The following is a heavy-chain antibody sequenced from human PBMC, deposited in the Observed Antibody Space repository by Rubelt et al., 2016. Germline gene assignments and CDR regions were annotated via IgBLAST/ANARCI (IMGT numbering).Heavy chain of an antibody. V-gene: IGHV1-18*01. D-gene: IGHD6-13*01. J-gene: IGHJ4*02. CDR3: ARDEPYSSSWYDY. CDR2: ISAYNGNT. CDR1: GYTFTSYG. Sequence: QVQLVQSGAEVKKPGASVKVSCKASGYTFTSYGISWVRQAPGQGLEWMGWISAYNGNTNYAQKRQGIVTMTTDRSTSTAYMELRGLRSDDTAVYYCARDEPYSSSWYDYWGQGTLVTVSS.